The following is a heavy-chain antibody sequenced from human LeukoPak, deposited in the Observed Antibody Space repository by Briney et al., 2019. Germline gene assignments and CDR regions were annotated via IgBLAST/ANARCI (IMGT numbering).Heavy chain of an antibody. D-gene: IGHD3-3*01. Sequence: GRSLRLSCAASGFTFRTYWMHWVRQAPGKGLEWVAHIKQDGSQEYYVDSVKGRFTISRDSAKNSLYLQMNSLRAEDTAVYYCARGVPYDSWSGPHYSDYWGQGTLVTVSS. V-gene: IGHV3-7*01. J-gene: IGHJ4*02. CDR1: GFTFRTYW. CDR3: ARGVPYDSWSGPHYSDY. CDR2: IKQDGSQE.